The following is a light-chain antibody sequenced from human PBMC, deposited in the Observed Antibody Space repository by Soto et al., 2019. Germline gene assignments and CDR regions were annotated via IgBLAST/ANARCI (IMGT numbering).Light chain of an antibody. CDR1: SSDVGGYNY. Sequence: QSVLTHPASVSGSPGQSLTISCTGTSSDVGGYNYVSWYQQHPGKAPKLMIYDVSNRPSGVSNRFSGSKSGNTASLTISGLQAEDEADYYCSSYTSSSTPLYVFGTGTKVTVL. CDR2: DVS. V-gene: IGLV2-14*01. J-gene: IGLJ1*01. CDR3: SSYTSSSTPLYV.